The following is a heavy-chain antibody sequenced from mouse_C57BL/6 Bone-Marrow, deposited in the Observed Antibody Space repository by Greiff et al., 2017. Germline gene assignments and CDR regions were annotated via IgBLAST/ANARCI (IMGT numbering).Heavy chain of an antibody. CDR3: TTYYYVFAY. D-gene: IGHD1-1*01. CDR2: IDPENGDT. V-gene: IGHV14-4*01. Sequence: EVQLKESGAELVRPGASVKLSCTASGFNIKDDYMHWVKQRPEQGLEWIGWIDPENGDTEYASKFQGKATITADTSSNTAYLQLSSLTSEDTAVYYCTTYYYVFAYWGQGTLVTVSA. J-gene: IGHJ3*01. CDR1: GFNIKDDY.